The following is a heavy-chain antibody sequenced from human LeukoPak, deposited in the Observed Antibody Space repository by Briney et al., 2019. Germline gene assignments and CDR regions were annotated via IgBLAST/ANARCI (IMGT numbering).Heavy chain of an antibody. D-gene: IGHD3-10*01. CDR2: ISAYNGNT. V-gene: IGHV1-18*04. Sequence: GASVKVSCKASGYTFTSYGICWVRQAPGQGLKWMGWISAYNGNTNYAQKLQGRVTMTTDTSSSTAYMELRSLRSDDTAVYYCARVTARFSMVRGAPVRDWFDPWGQGTLVTVSS. J-gene: IGHJ5*02. CDR1: GYTFTSYG. CDR3: ARVTARFSMVRGAPVRDWFDP.